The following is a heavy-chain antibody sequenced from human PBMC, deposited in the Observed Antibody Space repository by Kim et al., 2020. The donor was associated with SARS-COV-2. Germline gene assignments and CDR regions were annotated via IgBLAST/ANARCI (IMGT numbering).Heavy chain of an antibody. CDR3: ARDLGYCSAGSCFHYYYGMDV. V-gene: IGHV1-2*06. CDR2: INPNSGGA. D-gene: IGHD2-15*01. Sequence: SVKVSCKASGYTFNGYYIYWVRQAPGQGLEWMGRINPNSGGANYAQKFQGRVTMTRDTSISTAYMELGSLRSDDTAVYYCARDLGYCSAGSCFHYYYGMDVWGQGTTVTVSS. J-gene: IGHJ6*02. CDR1: GYTFNGYY.